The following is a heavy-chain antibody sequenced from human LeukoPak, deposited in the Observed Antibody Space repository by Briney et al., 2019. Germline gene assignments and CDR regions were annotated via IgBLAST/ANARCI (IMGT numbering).Heavy chain of an antibody. D-gene: IGHD1-26*01. CDR3: AKGGTNWSAP. V-gene: IGHV4-39*07. CDR1: GGSISSSSYY. J-gene: IGHJ5*02. CDR2: IYCSGST. Sequence: PSETLSLTCTVSGGSISSSSYYWGWIRQPPGKGLEWIGSIYCSGSTYYNPSLKSRVTISVDTSKNQFSLKLSSVTAADTAVYYWAKGGTNWSAPWGQGPRVPVSS.